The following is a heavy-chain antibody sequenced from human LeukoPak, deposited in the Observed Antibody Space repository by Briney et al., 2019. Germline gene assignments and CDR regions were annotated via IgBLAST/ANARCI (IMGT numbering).Heavy chain of an antibody. Sequence: PGGSLRLSCTASGFTFGDYATSWVRQAPGKGLEWVGFIRSKAYGGTTEYAASVKGRFTISRDDSKSIAYLQMNSLKTEDTAVYYCTSGYSYGYYYYYYMDVWGKGTAVTISS. D-gene: IGHD5-18*01. J-gene: IGHJ6*03. V-gene: IGHV3-49*04. CDR3: TSGYSYGYYYYYYMDV. CDR1: GFTFGDYA. CDR2: IRSKAYGGTT.